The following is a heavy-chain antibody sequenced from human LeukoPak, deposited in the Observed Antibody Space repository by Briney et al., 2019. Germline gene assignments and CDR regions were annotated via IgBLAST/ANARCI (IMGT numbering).Heavy chain of an antibody. CDR3: ARSPNDYGDPDAFDI. D-gene: IGHD4-17*01. CDR2: IYPGDSDT. V-gene: IGHV5-51*01. J-gene: IGHJ3*02. Sequence: GESLKISCKGSGYSFTSYWIGWVRQMPGKGLEWMGIIYPGDSDTRYSPSFQGQVTISADKSISTAYLQWSSLKASDTAMYYCARSPNDYGDPDAFDIWGQGTMVTVSS. CDR1: GYSFTSYW.